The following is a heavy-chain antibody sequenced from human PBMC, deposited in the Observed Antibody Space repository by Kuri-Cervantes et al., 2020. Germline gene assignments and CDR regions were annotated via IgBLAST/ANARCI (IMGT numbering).Heavy chain of an antibody. J-gene: IGHJ6*02. CDR1: GFTFSSYA. CDR3: ARDGPGSGYGMDV. CDR2: ISYDGSNK. V-gene: IGHV3-30-3*01. D-gene: IGHD1-26*01. Sequence: GGSLRLSCAASGFTFSSYAMHWVRQAPGKGLEWVAVISYDGSNKYYADSAKGRFTISRDNSKNTLYLQMNSLRAEDTAVYYCARDGPGSGYGMDVWGQGTTVTVSS.